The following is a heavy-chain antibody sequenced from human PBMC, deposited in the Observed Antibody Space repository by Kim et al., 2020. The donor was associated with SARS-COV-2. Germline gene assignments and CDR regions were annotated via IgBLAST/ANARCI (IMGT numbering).Heavy chain of an antibody. CDR2: ISSSSSTI. CDR3: ARSKKSYDILTGYLPTYYFDY. V-gene: IGHV3-48*04. CDR1: GFTFSSYS. Sequence: GGSLRLSCAASGFTFSSYSMNWVRQAPGKGLEWVSYISSSSSTIYYADSVKGRFTISRDNAKNSLYLQMNSLRAEDTAVYYCARSKKSYDILTGYLPTYYFDYWGQGTLVTVSS. J-gene: IGHJ4*02. D-gene: IGHD3-9*01.